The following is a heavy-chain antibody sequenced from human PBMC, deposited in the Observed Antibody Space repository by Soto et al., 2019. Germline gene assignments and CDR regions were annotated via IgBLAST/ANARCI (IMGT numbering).Heavy chain of an antibody. CDR3: ATRITVFGLLIPPFDP. CDR2: INHTGGT. V-gene: IGHV4-34*01. Sequence: SETLSLTCAVYGGSVNGYYLNWIRQPPGKGLEWIGEINHTGGTHYNPSLKSRVTMSVDTSKNQFSLRLSSVTAADTAIYYCATRITVFGLLIPPFDPWGQGTQVTVYS. CDR1: GGSVNGYY. D-gene: IGHD3-3*01. J-gene: IGHJ5*02.